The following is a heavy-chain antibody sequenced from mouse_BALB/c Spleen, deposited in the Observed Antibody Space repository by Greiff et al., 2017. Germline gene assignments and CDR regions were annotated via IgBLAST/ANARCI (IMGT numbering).Heavy chain of an antibody. J-gene: IGHJ2*01. CDR3: ARWRTGRYFDY. Sequence: QVQLKESGAELAKPGASVKMSCKASGYTFTSYWMHWVKQRPGQGLEWIGYINPSTGYTEYNQKFKDKATLTADKSSSTAYMQLSSLTSEDSAVYYCARWRTGRYFDYWGQGTTLTVSS. CDR2: INPSTGYT. CDR1: GYTFTSYW. V-gene: IGHV1-7*01. D-gene: IGHD4-1*01.